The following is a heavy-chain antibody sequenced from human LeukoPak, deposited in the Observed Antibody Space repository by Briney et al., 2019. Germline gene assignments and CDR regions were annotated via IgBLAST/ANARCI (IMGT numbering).Heavy chain of an antibody. CDR2: ISSSGSTI. J-gene: IGHJ5*02. D-gene: IGHD3-10*01. CDR3: ARVGPGHGSGSYVGRWFDP. Sequence: GGSLRLSCAASGFTFSDYYMSWIRQAPGKGPEWVSYISSSGSTIYYADSVKGRFTISRDNAKSSLYLQMNSLRAEDTAVYYCARVGPGHGSGSYVGRWFDPWGQGTLVTVSS. V-gene: IGHV3-11*01. CDR1: GFTFSDYY.